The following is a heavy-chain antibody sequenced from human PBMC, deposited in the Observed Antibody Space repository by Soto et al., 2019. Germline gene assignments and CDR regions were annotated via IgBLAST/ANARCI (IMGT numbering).Heavy chain of an antibody. CDR2: SIPIFGTA. CDR3: ARGTDCSSTSCNWFDP. CDR1: GGTFSSYA. J-gene: IGHJ5*02. Sequence: ASVKVSCKASGGTFSSYAISWVRQAPGQGLEWMGGSIPIFGTANYAQKFQGRVTITADESTSTAYMELSSLRSVYTAVYSCARGTDCSSTSCNWFDPWGQGTLVTVSS. V-gene: IGHV1-69*13. D-gene: IGHD2-2*01.